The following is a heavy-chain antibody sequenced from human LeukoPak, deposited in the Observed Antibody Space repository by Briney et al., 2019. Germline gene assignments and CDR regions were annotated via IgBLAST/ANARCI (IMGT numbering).Heavy chain of an antibody. CDR3: ARAFRGIFGVFEAFDI. J-gene: IGHJ3*02. CDR1: GYSISSGYY. CDR2: IYHSGRT. Sequence: SETLSLTCTVSGYSISSGYYWGWIRQPPGKGLEWIGTIYHSGRTDYSPSLKSRVTISEDTSKNQFSLKLSSVTAADTAVYYCARAFRGIFGVFEAFDIWGQGTMVTVSS. V-gene: IGHV4-38-2*02. D-gene: IGHD3-3*01.